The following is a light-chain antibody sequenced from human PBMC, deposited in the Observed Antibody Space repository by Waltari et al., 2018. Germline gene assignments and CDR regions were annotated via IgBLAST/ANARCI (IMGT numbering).Light chain of an antibody. Sequence: EIVLTQSPGTLSSSPGDRATLSCRASQSVSSNFLAWYQQKPGQAPRLLIYGASSRATGIPDKFSGSGSGTDFTLTINRLEPEDFAVYYCQQYGRSPLTFGGGTKVEIK. V-gene: IGKV3-20*01. CDR1: QSVSSNF. CDR3: QQYGRSPLT. J-gene: IGKJ4*01. CDR2: GAS.